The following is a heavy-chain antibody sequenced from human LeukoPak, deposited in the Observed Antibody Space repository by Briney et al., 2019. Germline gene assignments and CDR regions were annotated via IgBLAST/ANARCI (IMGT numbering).Heavy chain of an antibody. D-gene: IGHD6-13*01. Sequence: SETLSLTCTVSGGSISTYYWSWIRQPPGKGLEWIGYIHYSGSTNYNPSLKSRVTTLVDTSKNQLSLKLSSVTAADTAVYYCARSIAAAGSDWFDPWGQGTLVTVSS. CDR2: IHYSGST. CDR3: ARSIAAAGSDWFDP. V-gene: IGHV4-59*08. CDR1: GGSISTYY. J-gene: IGHJ5*02.